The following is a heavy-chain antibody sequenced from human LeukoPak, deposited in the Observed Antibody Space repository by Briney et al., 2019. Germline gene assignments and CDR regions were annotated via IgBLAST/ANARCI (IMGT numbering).Heavy chain of an antibody. CDR2: IYTSGST. CDR3: ARGRNGEQGTYFDY. J-gene: IGHJ4*02. Sequence: PSETLSLTCTVSGGSISSGSYYWSWIRQPAGKGLEWIGRIYTSGSTNYNPSLKSRVTISVDTSKNQFSLKLSSVTAADTAVYYCARGRNGEQGTYFDYWGQGTLVTVSS. V-gene: IGHV4-61*02. CDR1: GGSISSGSYY. D-gene: IGHD4-17*01.